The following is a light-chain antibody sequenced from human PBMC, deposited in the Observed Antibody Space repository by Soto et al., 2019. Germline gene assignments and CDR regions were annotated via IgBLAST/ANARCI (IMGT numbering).Light chain of an antibody. V-gene: IGLV2-8*01. Sequence: QSVLTQPPSVSGSPGQSVTISCTGTSSDVGAYNYVSWYQQHPGKAPILVIYELTKRPSGVPDRFSGPKSCDTASRTVSGPQAEDEADYYCTSYEGSNNLVFGTGTKGTVL. CDR2: ELT. CDR1: SSDVGAYNY. J-gene: IGLJ1*01. CDR3: TSYEGSNNLV.